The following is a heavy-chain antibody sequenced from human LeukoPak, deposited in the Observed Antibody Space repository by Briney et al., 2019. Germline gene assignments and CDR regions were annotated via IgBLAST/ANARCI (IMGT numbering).Heavy chain of an antibody. Sequence: GGSLRLSCAASGFTFSTYGMHWVRQAPGKGLEWVAIIWFDDTKKYYTDSLKGRFTISRDNSKNTLYLQMNSLRAEDTAVYYCAGSGPQGGYYYGLDVWGQGTTVTVSS. CDR1: GFTFSTYG. J-gene: IGHJ6*02. D-gene: IGHD3-10*01. CDR2: IWFDDTKK. CDR3: AGSGPQGGYYYGLDV. V-gene: IGHV3-33*01.